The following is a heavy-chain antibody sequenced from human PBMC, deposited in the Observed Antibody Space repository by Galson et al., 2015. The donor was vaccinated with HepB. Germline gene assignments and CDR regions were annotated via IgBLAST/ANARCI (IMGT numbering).Heavy chain of an antibody. V-gene: IGHV4-39*07. Sequence: SETLSLTCTVSGGSISSSSYYWGWIRQPPGKGLEWIGSIYYSGSTYYNPSLKSRVTISVDTSKNQFSLKLSSVTAADTAVYYCARDSSDRVANEYYGMDVWGQGTTVTVSS. J-gene: IGHJ6*02. CDR2: IYYSGST. CDR3: ARDSSDRVANEYYGMDV. CDR1: GGSISSSSYY. D-gene: IGHD3-22*01.